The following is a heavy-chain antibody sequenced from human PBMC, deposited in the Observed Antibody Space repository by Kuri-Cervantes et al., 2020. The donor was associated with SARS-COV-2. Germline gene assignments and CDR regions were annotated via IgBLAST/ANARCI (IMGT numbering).Heavy chain of an antibody. J-gene: IGHJ4*02. V-gene: IGHV3-30*18. D-gene: IGHD1-26*01. CDR3: AKEYSWSWGYGY. Sequence: GESLKISCAASGFTFSSYGMHWVRQAPGKGLEWVAVISYDGSNKYYADSVKGRFTISRDNSKNTLYLQMNSLRAEDTAVYYCAKEYSWSWGYGYWGQGTLVTVSS. CDR1: GFTFSSYG. CDR2: ISYDGSNK.